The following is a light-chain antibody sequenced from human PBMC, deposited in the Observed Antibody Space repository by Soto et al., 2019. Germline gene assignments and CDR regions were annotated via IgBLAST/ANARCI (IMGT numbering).Light chain of an antibody. CDR1: QSVSSN. J-gene: IGKJ1*01. V-gene: IGKV3-15*01. Sequence: EIVMTQSPATLSVSPVERATLSCRASQSVSSNLACYQQKPGQAPRLLIYGASTRATGIPARFSGSGSGTEFTLTISSLQSEDFAVYYCQQYNNWPFTVGQGTKVGI. CDR2: GAS. CDR3: QQYNNWPFT.